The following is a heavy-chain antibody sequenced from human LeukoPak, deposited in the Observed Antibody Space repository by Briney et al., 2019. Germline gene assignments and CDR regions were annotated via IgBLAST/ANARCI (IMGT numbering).Heavy chain of an antibody. Sequence: GGSLRLSCAASGFSFSNYWMTWVRQAPGEGLEWLANIKHDESDKNYVDSVKGRYTISRDTAKNSLYLQMNSLRAEDTAVYYCARDVNYGSGKYDYWGQGTVVTVSS. CDR3: ARDVNYGSGKYDY. CDR2: IKHDESDK. J-gene: IGHJ4*02. D-gene: IGHD3-10*01. CDR1: GFSFSNYW. V-gene: IGHV3-7*04.